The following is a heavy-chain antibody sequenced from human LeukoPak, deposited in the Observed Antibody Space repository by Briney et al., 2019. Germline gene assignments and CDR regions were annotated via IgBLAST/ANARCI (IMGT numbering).Heavy chain of an antibody. CDR1: GFTSSSYE. V-gene: IGHV3-48*03. J-gene: IGHJ6*04. D-gene: IGHD3-10*02. CDR3: AELGITMIGGV. CDR2: ISSSGSTI. Sequence: GGSLRLSCAASGFTSSSYEMNWVRQAPGKGLEWVSYISSSGSTIYYADSVRGRFTITRDNAKNSLYLQMNSLRAEDTAVYYCAELGITMIGGVWGKGTTVTISS.